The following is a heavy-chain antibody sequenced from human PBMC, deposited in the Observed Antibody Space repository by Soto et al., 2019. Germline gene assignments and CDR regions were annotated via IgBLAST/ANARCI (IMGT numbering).Heavy chain of an antibody. D-gene: IGHD6-19*01. CDR2: INAGNGNT. J-gene: IGHJ4*02. CDR3: ARGLYSSGWSTFDY. Sequence: QVQLVQSGAEVKKPGASVKVSCKASGYTFTSYGMHWVRQAPGQRLEWMGWINAGNGNTKYSQKFQGRVTITRDTSASTAYMELSSLRSEDTAVYYCARGLYSSGWSTFDYWGQGTLVTVSS. CDR1: GYTFTSYG. V-gene: IGHV1-3*01.